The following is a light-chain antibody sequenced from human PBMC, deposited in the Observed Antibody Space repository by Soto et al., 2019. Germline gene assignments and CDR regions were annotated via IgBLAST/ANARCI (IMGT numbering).Light chain of an antibody. CDR1: QSISSE. CDR2: GAS. J-gene: IGKJ2*01. CDR3: QQGHNWPLT. Sequence: EIVMTQSPATLSVSPGERATVSCRASQSISSELAWYQQRPGQPPRLLIYGASTRATGVPDRFTGSGSGSDFTLTISGPPSEDFAVYYCQQGHNWPLTFGQGTRLEI. V-gene: IGKV3-15*01.